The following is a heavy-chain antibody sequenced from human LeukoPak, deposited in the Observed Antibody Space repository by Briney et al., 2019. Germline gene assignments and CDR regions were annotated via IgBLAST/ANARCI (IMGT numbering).Heavy chain of an antibody. CDR3: ARRTPKYGSGSFFDY. CDR1: GASITSSY. J-gene: IGHJ4*02. Sequence: SETLSLTCTVSGASITSSYWSWVRQPPEKGLEWIGYIYYSRSTGYNPSLKSRVTISVDTSKNQLSPKLSSVTAADTAVYYCARRTPKYGSGSFFDYWGQGILVTVSS. CDR2: IYYSRST. V-gene: IGHV4-59*08. D-gene: IGHD3-10*01.